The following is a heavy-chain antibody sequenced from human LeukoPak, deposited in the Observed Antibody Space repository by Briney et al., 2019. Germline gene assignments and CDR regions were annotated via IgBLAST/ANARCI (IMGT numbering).Heavy chain of an antibody. Sequence: SVKVSCNASGYXFTGYYIHWVRQAPGQGLEWMGWIYPYSGDTNYAQNFQGRVTMTRDTSISTAYMELSSLKSDDTAVYYCARDRNSGSSLDIWGQGTMLTVSS. CDR3: ARDRNSGSSLDI. V-gene: IGHV1-2*02. CDR2: IYPYSGDT. D-gene: IGHD6-6*01. CDR1: GYXFTGYY. J-gene: IGHJ3*02.